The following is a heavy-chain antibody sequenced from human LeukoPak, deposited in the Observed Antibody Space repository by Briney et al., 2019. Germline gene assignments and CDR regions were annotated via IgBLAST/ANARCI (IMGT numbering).Heavy chain of an antibody. CDR1: GGSISSSDYH. J-gene: IGHJ4*02. Sequence: SETLSLTCTVSGGSISSSDYHWGWIRQPPGKGLEWIGNIYYSGSTYYIPSLKSRVAISLDTSKNQFSLKLSSVTAADTAVYYCARVRGYSYGYSGDFDYWGQGTLVTVSS. CDR3: ARVRGYSYGYSGDFDY. CDR2: IYYSGST. V-gene: IGHV4-39*07. D-gene: IGHD5-18*01.